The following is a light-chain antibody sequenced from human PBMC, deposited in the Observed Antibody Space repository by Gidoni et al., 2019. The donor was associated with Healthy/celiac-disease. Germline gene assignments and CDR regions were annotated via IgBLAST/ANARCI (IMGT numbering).Light chain of an antibody. CDR1: SSNLGSNT. CDR2: SNN. Sequence: QSVLTQPPSASGTPGQRVTISCSGSSSNLGSNTVNWYQQPPGTAPKLRIYSNNQRPSGVPDRFSGSKSGTSASLAISGLQSEDEADYYCAAWDDSLNGSWVFGGGTKLTVL. J-gene: IGLJ3*02. CDR3: AAWDDSLNGSWV. V-gene: IGLV1-44*01.